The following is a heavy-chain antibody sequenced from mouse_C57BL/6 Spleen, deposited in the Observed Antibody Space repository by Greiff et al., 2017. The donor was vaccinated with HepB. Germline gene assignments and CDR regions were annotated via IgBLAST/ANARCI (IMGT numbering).Heavy chain of an antibody. V-gene: IGHV1-50*01. D-gene: IGHD1-1*01. J-gene: IGHJ4*01. CDR3: AVTTVVAPTGYYAMDY. Sequence: QVQLQQPGAELVKPGASVKLSCKASGYTFTSYWMQWVKQRPGQGLEWIGEIDPSDSYTNYNQKFKGKATLTVDTSSSTAYMQLSSLTSEDSAVYYCAVTTVVAPTGYYAMDYWGQGTSVTVSS. CDR2: IDPSDSYT. CDR1: GYTFTSYW.